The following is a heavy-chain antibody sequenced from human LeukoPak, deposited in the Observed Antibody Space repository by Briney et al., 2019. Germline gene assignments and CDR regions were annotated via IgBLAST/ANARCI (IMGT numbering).Heavy chain of an antibody. V-gene: IGHV3-23*01. J-gene: IGHJ4*02. CDR3: AKAPGYCTNGVCYKPFDY. Sequence: GGSLRLSCAASGFTFSSYAMSWVRQAPGKGLEWVSAISGSGGSTYYADSVKGRFTISRDNSKNTLYLQMNSLRAEDTAVYYCAKAPGYCTNGVCYKPFDYWGQGTLVTVSS. CDR1: GFTFSSYA. D-gene: IGHD2-8*01. CDR2: ISGSGGST.